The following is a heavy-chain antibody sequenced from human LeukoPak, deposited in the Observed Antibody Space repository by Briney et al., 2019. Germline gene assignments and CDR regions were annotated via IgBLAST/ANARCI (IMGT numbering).Heavy chain of an antibody. V-gene: IGHV1-8*02. CDR1: GYTFTSYD. Sequence: GASVKVSCKASGYTFTSYDINWVRQATGQGLEWMGWMNPNSGNTGYAPKFQGRVTMTRNTSINTAYMELSSLRSEDTAVYHCARGRGKYSSLDYWGQGTLVTVSS. J-gene: IGHJ4*02. CDR3: ARGRGKYSSLDY. D-gene: IGHD5-18*01. CDR2: MNPNSGNT.